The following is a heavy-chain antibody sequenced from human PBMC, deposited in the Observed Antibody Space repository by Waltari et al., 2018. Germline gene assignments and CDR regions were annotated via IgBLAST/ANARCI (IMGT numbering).Heavy chain of an antibody. CDR2: MYYRGST. V-gene: IGHV4-39*01. CDR1: GGSIIRETYY. J-gene: IGHJ5*02. CDR3: AIPRGRCSGGNCWFDP. D-gene: IGHD2-15*01. Sequence: QLQLRESGPGLVKPSETLSLTCIVSGGSIIRETYYWGWIRQPPGKGLVGIGSMYYRGSTYYNPSLMGRVTIFVDTSKNQFSLKLTSVTAADTAVYYCAIPRGRCSGGNCWFDPWGQGTLVTVSS.